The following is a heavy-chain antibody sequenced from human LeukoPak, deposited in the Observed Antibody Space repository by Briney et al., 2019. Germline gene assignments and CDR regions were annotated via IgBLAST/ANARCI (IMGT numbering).Heavy chain of an antibody. CDR1: GGSSSSSSYY. Sequence: SETLSLTCTVSGGSSSSSSYYWGWIRQPPGKGLEWIGSIYYSGSTYYNPSLKSRVTISVDTSKNQFSLKLSSVTAADTAVYYCARRGSTTWFDPWGQGTLVTVSS. CDR2: IYYSGST. V-gene: IGHV4-39*01. J-gene: IGHJ5*02. D-gene: IGHD2-2*01. CDR3: ARRGSTTWFDP.